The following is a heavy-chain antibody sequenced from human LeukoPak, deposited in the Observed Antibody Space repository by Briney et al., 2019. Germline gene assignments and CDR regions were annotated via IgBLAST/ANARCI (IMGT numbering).Heavy chain of an antibody. J-gene: IGHJ4*02. CDR2: IYYSGST. CDR3: ARATTGHSSWAPNLDY. D-gene: IGHD6-13*01. Sequence: PSETLSLTCTVYGGSFSDYYWGWIRQPPGKGLEWIGSIYYSGSTYYNPSLKSRVTISVDTSKNQFSLKLSSVTAADTAVYYCARATTGHSSWAPNLDYWGQGTLVTVSS. CDR1: GGSFSDYY. V-gene: IGHV4-39*07.